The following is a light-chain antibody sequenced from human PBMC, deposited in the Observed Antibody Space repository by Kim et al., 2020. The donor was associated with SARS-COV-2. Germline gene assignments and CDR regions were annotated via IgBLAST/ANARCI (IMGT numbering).Light chain of an antibody. CDR2: AAS. CDR1: QSISSY. Sequence: DIQMTQSPSSLSASVGDRVTITCRASQSISSYLNWYQQKPGKAPKLLIYAASSLQSGVPSRFSGSGSGTDFTLTISSLQPEDFATYYCQQSYSTPPWTFGQGTKVYIK. J-gene: IGKJ1*01. CDR3: QQSYSTPPWT. V-gene: IGKV1-39*01.